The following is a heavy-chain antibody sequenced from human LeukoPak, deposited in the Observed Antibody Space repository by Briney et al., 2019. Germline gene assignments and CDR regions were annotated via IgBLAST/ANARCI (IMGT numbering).Heavy chain of an antibody. CDR2: TNSGGTTT. CDR1: GFPFCDFS. Sequence: GGSLRLSCATSGFPFCDFSMTWVRQAPGKGLEWISTTNSGGTTTYYAESVKGRFTISRDNFKNALYLQMSSLRVEDTAIYYCAKQSYARSLGEGGPGTLVTVSS. J-gene: IGHJ4*02. D-gene: IGHD3-10*02. CDR3: AKQSYARSLGE. V-gene: IGHV3-23*01.